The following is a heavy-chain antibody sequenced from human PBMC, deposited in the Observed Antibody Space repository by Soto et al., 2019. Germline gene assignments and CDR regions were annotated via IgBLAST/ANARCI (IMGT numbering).Heavy chain of an antibody. CDR1: GYTFTIYA. D-gene: IGHD6-19*01. CDR3: ARGGGLSGWYFDLWDY. Sequence: ASVKVSCKASGYTFTIYAMHWVRQAPGQRLEWMGWINAGNGNTKYSQKFQGRVTITRDTSASTAYMELSSLRSEDTAVYYCARGGGLSGWYFDLWDYWGQGTLVTVSS. J-gene: IGHJ4*02. V-gene: IGHV1-3*01. CDR2: INAGNGNT.